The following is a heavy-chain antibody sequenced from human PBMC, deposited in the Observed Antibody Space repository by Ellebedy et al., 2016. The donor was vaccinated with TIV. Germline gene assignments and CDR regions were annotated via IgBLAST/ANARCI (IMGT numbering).Heavy chain of an antibody. V-gene: IGHV3-23*01. CDR2: ISSSGDTT. Sequence: PGGSLRLSCAASGFTFSNYAMNWVRQPPGKGLEWVSGISSSGDTTYYADSVKGRSTFSRDKSKNPLFLQVNSLRAEDTAVYDGMFKGMSARLYWGQGTQVTVSS. CDR1: GFTFSNYA. CDR3: MFKGMSARLY. D-gene: IGHD6-6*01. J-gene: IGHJ1*01.